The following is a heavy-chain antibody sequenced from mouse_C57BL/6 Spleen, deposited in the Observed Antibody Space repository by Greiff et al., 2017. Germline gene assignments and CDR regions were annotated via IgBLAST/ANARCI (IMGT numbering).Heavy chain of an antibody. CDR2: IDPSDSET. Sequence: QVQLQQPGAELVRPGSSVKLSCKASGYTFTSYWMHWVKQRPIQGLEWIGNIDPSDSETHYNQKFKDKATLTVDKSSSTAYMQLSSLTSEDSAVYYGARVKHYYGNYFDYWGQGTTLTVSS. CDR3: ARVKHYYGNYFDY. V-gene: IGHV1-52*01. D-gene: IGHD1-1*01. J-gene: IGHJ2*01. CDR1: GYTFTSYW.